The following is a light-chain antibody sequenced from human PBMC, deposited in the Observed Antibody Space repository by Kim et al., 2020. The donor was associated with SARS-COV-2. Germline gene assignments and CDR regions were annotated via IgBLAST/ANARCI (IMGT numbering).Light chain of an antibody. Sequence: VPPGQTATLSCAGHKLGDKFVCWYQQKPGRLPVLVIYQDNERHSGIPERFSGSNSGNTATLTITGTQAMDEADYYCQAWDRSAVWVFGGGTQLTVL. V-gene: IGLV3-1*01. CDR3: QAWDRSAVWV. J-gene: IGLJ3*02. CDR1: KLGDKF. CDR2: QDN.